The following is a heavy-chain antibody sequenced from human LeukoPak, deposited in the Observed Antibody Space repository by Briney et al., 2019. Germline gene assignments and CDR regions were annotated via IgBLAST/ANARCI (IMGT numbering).Heavy chain of an antibody. J-gene: IGHJ4*02. Sequence: PGGSLRLSCAASGFTFSSYAMSWVRQAPGKGLEWVSAISGSGGSTYYADSVKGRFTISRDNSKNTLYLQMNSLRAEDTAVYYCAKVYYGSGSYYKGIFDYWGQGTLVTVSS. CDR1: GFTFSSYA. V-gene: IGHV3-23*01. CDR2: ISGSGGST. D-gene: IGHD3-10*01. CDR3: AKVYYGSGSYYKGIFDY.